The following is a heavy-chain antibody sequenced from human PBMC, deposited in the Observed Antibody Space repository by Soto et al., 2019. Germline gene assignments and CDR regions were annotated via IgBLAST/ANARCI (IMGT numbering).Heavy chain of an antibody. CDR3: ARGVVLTNWYFDN. Sequence: GGSLRLSCATSGFTFSGYSMHWFRQAPGKGLEWVAVTSSDGGTKFYADSVKGRFTVSRDNSKNTLYLQMNSLRAEDTAVYFCARGVVLTNWYFDNWGQGISVTVSS. V-gene: IGHV3-30-3*01. CDR1: GFTFSGYS. CDR2: TSSDGGTK. D-gene: IGHD3-16*01. J-gene: IGHJ4*02.